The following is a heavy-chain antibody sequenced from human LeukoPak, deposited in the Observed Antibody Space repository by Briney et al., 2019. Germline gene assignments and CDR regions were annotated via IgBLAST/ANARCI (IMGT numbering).Heavy chain of an antibody. CDR1: GYTFTGYY. Sequence: ASVKVSCKASGYTFTGYYMLWVRQAPGQGLEWMGWINPNSGGTNYAQKFQGRVTMTRDTSISTAYMELSRLRSDDTAVYYCARDDGGSYNFDYWGQGTLVTVSS. D-gene: IGHD1-26*01. CDR2: INPNSGGT. V-gene: IGHV1-2*02. J-gene: IGHJ4*02. CDR3: ARDDGGSYNFDY.